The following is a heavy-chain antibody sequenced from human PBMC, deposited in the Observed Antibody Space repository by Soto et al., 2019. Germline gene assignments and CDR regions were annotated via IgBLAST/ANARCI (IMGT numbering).Heavy chain of an antibody. V-gene: IGHV4-59*01. J-gene: IGHJ4*02. Sequence: PSETLSLTCTVSGGSISSYYWSWIRQPPGKGLEWIGYIYYSGSTNYNPSLKSRVTISVDTSKNQFSLKLSSVTAADTAVYYCARTLRYFDGAAFDYWGQGILVTVSS. CDR3: ARTLRYFDGAAFDY. D-gene: IGHD3-9*01. CDR1: GGSISSYY. CDR2: IYYSGST.